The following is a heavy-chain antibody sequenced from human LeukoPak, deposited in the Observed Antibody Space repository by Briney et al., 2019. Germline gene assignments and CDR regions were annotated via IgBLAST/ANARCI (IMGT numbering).Heavy chain of an antibody. CDR3: ARLSRVARVYYYYYGMDV. J-gene: IGHJ6*02. CDR2: ISFSGST. V-gene: IGHV4-59*12. Sequence: SETLSLTCTVPGASISSYYWSWIWQSPGQGLEWIGYISFSGSTNYNPSLKGRVTLSLDTSKNQFSLKLSSVTAADTAVYYCARLSRVARVYYYYYGMDVWGQGTTVTVSS. CDR1: GASISSYY.